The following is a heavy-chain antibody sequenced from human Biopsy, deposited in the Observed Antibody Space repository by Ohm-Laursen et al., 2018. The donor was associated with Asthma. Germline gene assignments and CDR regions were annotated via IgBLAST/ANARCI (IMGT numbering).Heavy chain of an antibody. J-gene: IGHJ4*02. CDR1: GGSISSGGYY. Sequence: TLSLTCTVSGGSISSGGYYWSWIRQHPGKGLEWIGYIYYSRSTYYNPSLKSRVTISVDTSKNQFSLNLSSVTAADTAVYYCARWGSFGFDYWGQGTLVTVSS. CDR2: IYYSRST. V-gene: IGHV4-31*02. D-gene: IGHD7-27*01. CDR3: ARWGSFGFDY.